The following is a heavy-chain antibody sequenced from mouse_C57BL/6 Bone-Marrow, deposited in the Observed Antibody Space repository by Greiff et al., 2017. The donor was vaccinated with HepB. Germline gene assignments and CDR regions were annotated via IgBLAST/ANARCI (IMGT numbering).Heavy chain of an antibody. CDR2: IYPGDGDT. CDR3: AREYFDV. V-gene: IGHV1-82*01. Sequence: VQLQQSGPELVKPGASVKISCKASGYAFSSSWKNWVKQRPGKGLEWIGRIYPGDGDTNYNGKFKGKATLTADKSSSTAYMQLSSLTSEDSAVYFCAREYFDVWGTGTTVTVSS. CDR1: GYAFSSSW. J-gene: IGHJ1*03.